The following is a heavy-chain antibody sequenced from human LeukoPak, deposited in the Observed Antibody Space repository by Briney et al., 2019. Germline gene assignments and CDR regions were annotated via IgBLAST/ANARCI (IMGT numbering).Heavy chain of an antibody. V-gene: IGHV3-15*01. Sequence: GKSLRLSCAASGFTFSNAWMSWVRQAPGKGLEWVGRFKSKTDGGTIDYAAPVKGRFTISRDDSKDTLYLQMNSLNTEDTAVYYCVADLFNHYYGMDVWGQGTTVTVSS. CDR3: VADLFNHYYGMDV. CDR2: FKSKTDGGTI. J-gene: IGHJ6*02. CDR1: GFTFSNAW.